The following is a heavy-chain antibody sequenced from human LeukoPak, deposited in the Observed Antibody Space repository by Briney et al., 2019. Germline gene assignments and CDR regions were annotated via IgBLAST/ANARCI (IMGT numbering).Heavy chain of an antibody. CDR3: ARHSMYSKSSGYNL. Sequence: PGGSLRLSCAASGFTFSSYSMNWVRQAPGTGLEWVSYISSDASYIYYADSVKGRFTISRDNADNSLYLQMNSLRAEDTAMYYCARHSMYSKSSGYNLWGQGTLVTVSS. V-gene: IGHV3-21*01. J-gene: IGHJ1*01. CDR2: ISSDASYI. D-gene: IGHD6-19*01. CDR1: GFTFSSYS.